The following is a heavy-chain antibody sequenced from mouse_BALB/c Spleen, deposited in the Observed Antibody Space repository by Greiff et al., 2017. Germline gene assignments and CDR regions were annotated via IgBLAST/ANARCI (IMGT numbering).Heavy chain of an antibody. V-gene: IGHV8-11*01. CDR3: ARIVDYDNSPAWFAY. CDR2: IWWNDNK. J-gene: IGHJ3*01. CDR1: GFSLSTYGIG. D-gene: IGHD2-1*01. Sequence: ESGPGILQPSQTLSLPCSFSGFSLSTYGIGVGWIRQPSGKGLEWLAHIWWNDNKYYNTALKSRLTISKDTSNNQVFLKSASVDTADTATYYCARIVDYDNSPAWFAYWGQGTLVTVSA.